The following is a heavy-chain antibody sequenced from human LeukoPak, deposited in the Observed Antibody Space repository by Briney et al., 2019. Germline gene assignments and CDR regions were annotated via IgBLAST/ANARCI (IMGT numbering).Heavy chain of an antibody. Sequence: SETLSLTCTVSGGSVSGYYWSWIRQPPGRGLEWIGFIYDTGSTNYNPSLKSRVTISRDTARNQVSLQLTSVTAADTAVYYCARGVYDGIVVVPAAIAVFGAFDIWGQGTMVTVSS. V-gene: IGHV4-59*02. CDR1: GGSVSGYY. CDR2: IYDTGST. CDR3: ARGVYDGIVVVPAAIAVFGAFDI. J-gene: IGHJ3*02. D-gene: IGHD2-2*01.